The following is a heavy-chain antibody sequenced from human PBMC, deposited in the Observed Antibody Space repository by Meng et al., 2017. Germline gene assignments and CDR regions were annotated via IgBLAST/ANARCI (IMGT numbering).Heavy chain of an antibody. J-gene: IGHJ4*02. CDR2: ISAKNGNT. Sequence: VPPGPEVQNAGAAVKVSCKASGYTFTSYGISSLREAPGQGLESMEWISAKNGNTNYAQKLQGRVNITTKTSTTTASMELRSLRSDNTVVYYCARDSGRFNFWSGYYTFDYWGQGTLVTVSS. CDR1: GYTFTSYG. V-gene: IGHV1-18*01. CDR3: ARDSGRFNFWSGYYTFDY. D-gene: IGHD3-3*01.